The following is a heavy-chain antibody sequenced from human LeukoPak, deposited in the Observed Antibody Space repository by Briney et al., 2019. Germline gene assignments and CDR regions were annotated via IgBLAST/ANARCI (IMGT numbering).Heavy chain of an antibody. D-gene: IGHD3-10*01. V-gene: IGHV1-69*06. CDR3: ARDRSTGYYGSGSYYIDY. CDR2: IIPIFGTA. CDR1: GGTFSSYA. Sequence: SVKVSCKASGGTFSSYAISWVRQAPGQGLEWMGGIIPIFGTANYAQKFQGRVMITADKSTSTAYMELSSLRSEDTAVYYCARDRSTGYYGSGSYYIDYWGQGTLVTVSS. J-gene: IGHJ4*02.